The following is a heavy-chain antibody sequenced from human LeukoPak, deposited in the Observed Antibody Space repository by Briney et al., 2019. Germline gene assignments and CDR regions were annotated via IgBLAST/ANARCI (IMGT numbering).Heavy chain of an antibody. J-gene: IGHJ4*02. CDR3: AREGVAATGLDY. CDR2: INPSGGSR. V-gene: IGHV1-46*01. Sequence: ASVKVSCKASGYTFSIYNMHWVRQAPGQGLEWMGIINPSGGSRSNTQKFQGRVTMTRDTSTSTVYMELSSLRSEDTAVYYCAREGVAATGLDYWGQGTLVTVSS. CDR1: GYTFSIYN. D-gene: IGHD6-13*01.